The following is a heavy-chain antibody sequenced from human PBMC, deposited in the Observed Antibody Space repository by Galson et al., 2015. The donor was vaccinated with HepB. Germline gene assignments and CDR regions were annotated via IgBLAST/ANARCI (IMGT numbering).Heavy chain of an antibody. CDR1: GFTFSDYY. D-gene: IGHD4-23*01. V-gene: IGHV3-11*06. CDR2: ISSSSSYT. Sequence: SLRLSCAASGFTFSDYYMSWIRQAPGKGLEWVSYISSSSSYTNYADSVKGRFTISRDNAKNSLYLQMNSLRAEDTAVYYCARDLVTQTQYEDYWGQGTLVTVSS. J-gene: IGHJ4*02. CDR3: ARDLVTQTQYEDY.